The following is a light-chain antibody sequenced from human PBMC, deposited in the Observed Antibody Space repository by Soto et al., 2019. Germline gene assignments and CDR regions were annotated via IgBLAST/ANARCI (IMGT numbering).Light chain of an antibody. V-gene: IGKV3-15*01. CDR3: QQYNDWLT. J-gene: IGKJ4*01. CDR1: QSVSSN. Sequence: EIVMTQSPDTLSVSPGERATLSCRASQSVSSNLAWYQQKPGRAPRLLIYGASTRATGIPARFSGSGSGTEFTLTISSLQSEDFAVYYCQQYNDWLTFGGGTKVEIK. CDR2: GAS.